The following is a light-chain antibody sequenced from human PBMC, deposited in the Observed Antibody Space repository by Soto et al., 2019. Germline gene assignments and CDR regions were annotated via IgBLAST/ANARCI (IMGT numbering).Light chain of an antibody. CDR1: QSVSS. J-gene: IGKJ4*01. CDR3: QQRSNWPPLT. Sequence: EVVLTQSPATLSLSPGERATLSCRASQSVSSLAWYQQKPGQAPRLLIYDASNRATGIPARFSGSGSGTDFTLTISSLEPEDFAVYYCQQRSNWPPLTCGGGTKVEIK. V-gene: IGKV3-11*01. CDR2: DAS.